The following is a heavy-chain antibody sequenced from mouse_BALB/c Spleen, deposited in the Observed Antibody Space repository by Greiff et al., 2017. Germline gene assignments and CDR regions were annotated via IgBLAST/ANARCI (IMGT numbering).Heavy chain of an antibody. CDR3: ARHEGTTNY. Sequence: DVKLVESGGGLVKPGGSLKLSCAASGFAFSSYDMSWVRQTPEKRLEWVAYISSGGGSTYYPDTVKGRFTISRDNAKNTLYLQMSSLKSEDTAMYYCARHEGTTNYWGQGTTLTVSS. V-gene: IGHV5-12-1*01. D-gene: IGHD1-1*01. CDR2: ISSGGGST. J-gene: IGHJ2*01. CDR1: GFAFSSYD.